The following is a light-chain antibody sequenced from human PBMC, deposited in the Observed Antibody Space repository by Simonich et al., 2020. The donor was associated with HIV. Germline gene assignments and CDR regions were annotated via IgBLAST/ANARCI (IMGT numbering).Light chain of an antibody. CDR3: QQYYSTPPA. CDR1: QNILYSSNNKNY. Sequence: DIVMTQSPDSLNVSLGERATINFKSSQNILYSSNNKNYLAWYPQKPGQPPKLLIYWASTRESGVPDRFSGSGSGTDFTLTISSLQAEDVAVYYCQQYYSTPPAFGGGTKVEIK. J-gene: IGKJ4*01. V-gene: IGKV4-1*01. CDR2: WAS.